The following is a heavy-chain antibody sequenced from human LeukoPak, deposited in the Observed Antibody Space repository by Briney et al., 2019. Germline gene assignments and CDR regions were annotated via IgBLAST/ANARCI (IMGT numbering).Heavy chain of an antibody. Sequence: SETLSLTCSVSGGSFSSSSYYWGWIRQTPGKGLEWIGSVYYSGNIYYNLSLKSRVTISVDTTKNQFSLKVNSVTAADTAVYYCVRQYIGYVFPPDYWGQGTLVTVSS. CDR2: VYYSGNI. V-gene: IGHV4-39*01. J-gene: IGHJ4*02. D-gene: IGHD5-12*01. CDR3: VRQYIGYVFPPDY. CDR1: GGSFSSSSYY.